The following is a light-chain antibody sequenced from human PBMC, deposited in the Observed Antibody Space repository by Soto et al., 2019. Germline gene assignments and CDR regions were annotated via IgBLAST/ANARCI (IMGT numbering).Light chain of an antibody. CDR1: SSDIGRYDY. CDR3: CSFTSSNTHV. V-gene: IGLV2-14*03. J-gene: IGLJ1*01. CDR2: RVI. Sequence: QSVLTQPASMSGSPGQSITISCTGTSSDIGRYDYVSWYQQLPGKAPKLMIYRVINRPSGVSGRFSGSKSGNTASLTISGLQAEDEADYYCCSFTSSNTHVFGTGTKVTVL.